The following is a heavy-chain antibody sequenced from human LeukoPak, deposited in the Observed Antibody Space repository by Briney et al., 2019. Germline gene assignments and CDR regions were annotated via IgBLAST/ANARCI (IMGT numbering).Heavy chain of an antibody. J-gene: IGHJ6*03. D-gene: IGHD2-15*01. V-gene: IGHV1-2*02. Sequence: GASVKVSCKASGYTFTGYYMHWVRQAPGQGLEWMGWINPNSGGTNYAQKFQGRVTMTRDTSISTAYMELSRLRSDDTAIYYCAKNGDRGAYCSGGSCYPYYYYNMDVWGKGTTVTISS. CDR1: GYTFTGYY. CDR3: AKNGDRGAYCSGGSCYPYYYYNMDV. CDR2: INPNSGGT.